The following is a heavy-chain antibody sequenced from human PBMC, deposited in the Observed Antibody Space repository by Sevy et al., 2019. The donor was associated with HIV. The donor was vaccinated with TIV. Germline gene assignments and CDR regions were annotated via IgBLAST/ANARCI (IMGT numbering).Heavy chain of an antibody. Sequence: GESLKISCKGSGYSFTSYWIGWVRQMPGKGLEWMGIIYPGDSDTRYSPSFQGQVTISADKSISTAYLQWSSLKASDTAMYYCVRSGYYYDSSGYFTFDYWGQGTLVTVSS. V-gene: IGHV5-51*01. CDR3: VRSGYYYDSSGYFTFDY. CDR1: GYSFTSYW. CDR2: IYPGDSDT. D-gene: IGHD3-22*01. J-gene: IGHJ4*02.